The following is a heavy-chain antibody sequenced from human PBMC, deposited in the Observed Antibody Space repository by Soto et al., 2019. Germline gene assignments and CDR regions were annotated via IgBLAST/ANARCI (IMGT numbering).Heavy chain of an antibody. V-gene: IGHV4-30-4*01. CDR3: ARQPTTVTTGY. CDR2: IYYSGST. J-gene: IGHJ4*02. CDR1: GGSISSDDYY. D-gene: IGHD4-17*01. Sequence: SETLSLTCTVSGGSISSDDYYWSWIRQPPGKGLEWIGYIYYSGSTYYNPSLKSRVTISVDTSKNQFSLKLSSVTAADTAVYYCARQPTTVTTGYWGQGTLVTVSS.